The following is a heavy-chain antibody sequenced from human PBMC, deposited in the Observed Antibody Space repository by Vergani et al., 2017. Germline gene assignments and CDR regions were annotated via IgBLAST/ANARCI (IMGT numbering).Heavy chain of an antibody. D-gene: IGHD1-7*01. CDR2: MYNGGNT. CDR3: ARGGYNWYYMRAFDI. CDR1: GDSIISSTFY. Sequence: QLQLQESGPGLVKPSETLSLTCTVSGDSIISSTFYWAWVRQPPGKGLEWIGSMYNGGNTYYNPSLKSRVTISVDTSQNQFSLKLSSVTAADTAVYYCARGGYNWYYMRAFDIWGQGTMVTVSS. J-gene: IGHJ3*02. V-gene: IGHV4-39*01.